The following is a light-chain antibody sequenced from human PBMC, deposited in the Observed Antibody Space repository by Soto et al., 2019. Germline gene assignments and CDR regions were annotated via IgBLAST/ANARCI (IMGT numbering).Light chain of an antibody. Sequence: QSALTQPTSVSGSPGQSITISCTGTSSDVGGYNYVSWYQHHPGKVPKLMIFDVTNRPPGVSSRFSGSKSGNTASLTISGLQAEDEAHYYCSSYTSTTTLVVFGGGTKLTVL. CDR3: SSYTSTTTLVV. V-gene: IGLV2-14*01. CDR2: DVT. J-gene: IGLJ2*01. CDR1: SSDVGGYNY.